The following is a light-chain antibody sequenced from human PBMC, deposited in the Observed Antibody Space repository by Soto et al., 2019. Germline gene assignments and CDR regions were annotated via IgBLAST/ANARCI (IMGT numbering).Light chain of an antibody. J-gene: IGKJ5*01. Sequence: DIXXXXXXSSLSASVGDRVTITCQASQDISNYLNWYQQKPGKAPKLLIYDASNLETGVPSRFSGSGSGTDFTFTISSLQPEDIATYYCQQYDNLPITFGQGTRREIK. CDR3: QQYDNLPIT. CDR2: DAS. V-gene: IGKV1-33*01. CDR1: QDISNY.